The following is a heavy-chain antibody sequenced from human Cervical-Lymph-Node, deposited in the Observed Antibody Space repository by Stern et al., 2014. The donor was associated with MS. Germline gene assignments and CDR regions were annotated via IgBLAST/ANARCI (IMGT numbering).Heavy chain of an antibody. CDR1: GLTGSRGY. D-gene: IGHD1-1*01. CDR3: ARDTSSPERSDW. J-gene: IGHJ4*02. Sequence: EAQLVESGGGVIQPGGSLRLSCTASGLTGSRGYMTWVRQAPGKGLEWVSLITNVGSTFYTDSVKGRFTISRDDSKNTVYLHMTSLRAEDTAMYYCARDTSSPERSDWWGQGTLVTVSS. V-gene: IGHV3-53*01. CDR2: ITNVGST.